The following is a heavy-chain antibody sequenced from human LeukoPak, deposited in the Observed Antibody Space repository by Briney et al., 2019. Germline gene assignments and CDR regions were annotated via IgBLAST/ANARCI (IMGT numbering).Heavy chain of an antibody. V-gene: IGHV3-30*02. Sequence: SCKASGYTFTGYYMHWVRQAPGKGLEWVAFIRYDGNNKYYADSVTGRFTISRDNSKNTLYLQMNSLRAEDTAVYYCARGSSSWDHYFCYMDVWGKGTTVTVSS. CDR3: ARGSSSWDHYFCYMDV. J-gene: IGHJ6*03. CDR2: IRYDGNNK. D-gene: IGHD6-13*01. CDR1: GYTFTGYY.